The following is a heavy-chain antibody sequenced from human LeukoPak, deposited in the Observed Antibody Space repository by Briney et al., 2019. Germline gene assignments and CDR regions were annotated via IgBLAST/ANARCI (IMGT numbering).Heavy chain of an antibody. Sequence: GGCLRLSCAASGFTFSSYSMNCVPQAPGKGLEWVSSISSSSYIYYADSVKGRFTISRDNAKNSLYLQMNSLRAEDTAVYYCARDRAGYDSSGYYPDAFDIWGQGTMVTVSS. V-gene: IGHV3-21*01. J-gene: IGHJ3*02. D-gene: IGHD3-22*01. CDR3: ARDRAGYDSSGYYPDAFDI. CDR2: ISSSSYI. CDR1: GFTFSSYS.